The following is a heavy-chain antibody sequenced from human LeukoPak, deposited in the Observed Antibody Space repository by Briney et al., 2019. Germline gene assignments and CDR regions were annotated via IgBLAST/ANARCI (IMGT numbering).Heavy chain of an antibody. D-gene: IGHD1-26*01. CDR2: ISGSGGST. J-gene: IGHJ4*02. V-gene: IGHV3-23*01. CDR3: AKHSGSQYYFDY. Sequence: GGSLRLSCAASGFTFSSYSMNWVRQAPGKGLEWVSAISGSGGSTYYADSVKGRFTISRDNSKNTLYLQMNSLRAEDTAVYYCAKHSGSQYYFDYWGQGTLVTVSS. CDR1: GFTFSSYS.